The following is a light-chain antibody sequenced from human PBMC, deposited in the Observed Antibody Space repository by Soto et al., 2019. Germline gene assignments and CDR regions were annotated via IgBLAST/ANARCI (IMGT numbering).Light chain of an antibody. CDR1: QTISSW. CDR2: AAS. Sequence: DIQMTQSPSTLSGSVGDRVTITCRASQTISSWLAWYQQKPGKAPKLLIYAASTLQSGVPSRFSGSGSGTEFTLTISSLQPEDFATYYCQHYNGYPQIFGQGTRLEIK. V-gene: IGKV1-5*01. J-gene: IGKJ5*01. CDR3: QHYNGYPQI.